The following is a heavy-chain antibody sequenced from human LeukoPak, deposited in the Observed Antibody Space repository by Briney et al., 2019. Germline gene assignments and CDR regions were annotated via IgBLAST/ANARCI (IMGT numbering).Heavy chain of an antibody. D-gene: IGHD3-16*02. Sequence: SETLSLTCAVYGGSFSGYYWSWIRQPPGKGLEWIGEINHSGSTNYNPSLKSRVTISVDTSKYQFSLKLSSVTAADTAVYYCARGPQDYVWGSYRSYYFDYWGQGTLVTVSS. CDR3: ARGPQDYVWGSYRSYYFDY. CDR1: GGSFSGYY. CDR2: INHSGST. V-gene: IGHV4-34*01. J-gene: IGHJ4*02.